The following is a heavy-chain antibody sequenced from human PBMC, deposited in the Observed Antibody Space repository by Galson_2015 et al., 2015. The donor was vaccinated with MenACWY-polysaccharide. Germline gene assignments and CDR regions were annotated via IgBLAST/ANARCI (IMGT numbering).Heavy chain of an antibody. D-gene: IGHD4-17*01. Sequence: SVKVSCKASGYTFTSYAMNWVRQAPGKGLEWLGWINTNTGNPTYAQDFTGRFVFSLDTSVSTAYLQISSLKAEDTAGYYCVRDPKQIATTVPTGRFDYPGHGTLVTVSA. J-gene: IGHJ5*01. CDR3: VRDPKQIATTVPTGRFDY. V-gene: IGHV7-4-1*02. CDR2: INTNTGNP. CDR1: GYTFTSYA.